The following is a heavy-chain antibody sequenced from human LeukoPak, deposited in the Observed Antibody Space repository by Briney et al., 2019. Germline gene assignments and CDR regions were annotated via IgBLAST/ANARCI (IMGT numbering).Heavy chain of an antibody. CDR1: GFTFRNYW. CDR2: TNEDGSEK. J-gene: IGHJ4*02. V-gene: IGHV3-7*05. D-gene: IGHD3-3*01. Sequence: GGSLRLSCAAAGFTFRNYWMNWVRQAPGKGLEWLANTNEDGSEKYYVDSVRGRFTISRDNAKNALYLQINSLRAEDTAVYYCARDFGDWGQGTLVTVSS. CDR3: ARDFGD.